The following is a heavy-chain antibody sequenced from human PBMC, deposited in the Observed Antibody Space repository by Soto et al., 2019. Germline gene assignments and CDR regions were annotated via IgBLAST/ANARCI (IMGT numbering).Heavy chain of an antibody. CDR2: IYYSGST. D-gene: IGHD3-22*01. CDR3: ARSRDYYYDSSGYYPTDDAFDI. CDR1: GGSISSGDYY. V-gene: IGHV4-30-4*01. Sequence: SETLSLTCTVSGGSISSGDYYWSWIRQPPGKGLEWIGYIYYSGSTYYNPSLKSRVTISVDTSKNQFSLKLSSVTAADTAVYYCARSRDYYYDSSGYYPTDDAFDIWGQGTMVTV. J-gene: IGHJ3*02.